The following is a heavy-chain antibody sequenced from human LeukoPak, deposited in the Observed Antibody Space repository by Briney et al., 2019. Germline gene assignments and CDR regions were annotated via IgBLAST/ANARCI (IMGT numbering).Heavy chain of an antibody. CDR3: ARGAHVLLWFGELLESPNWFDP. Sequence: ASVKVSCKASGYTFTSYDINWVRQATGQGLEWMGWMNPNSGNTGYAQKFQGRVTMTRNTSISTAYMELSSLRSEDTAVYYCARGAHVLLWFGELLESPNWFDPWGQGTLDTVSS. J-gene: IGHJ5*02. D-gene: IGHD3-10*01. V-gene: IGHV1-8*01. CDR2: MNPNSGNT. CDR1: GYTFTSYD.